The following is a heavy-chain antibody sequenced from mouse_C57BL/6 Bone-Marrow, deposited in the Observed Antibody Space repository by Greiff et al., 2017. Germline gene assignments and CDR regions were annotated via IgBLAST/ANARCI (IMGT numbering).Heavy chain of an antibody. D-gene: IGHD1-2*01. J-gene: IGHJ4*01. Sequence: DVKLVESGGGLVKPGGSLKLSCAASGFTFSSYAMSWVRQTPEKRLEWVATISDGGSYTYYPDNVKGRFTISRDNAKNNLYLQMSHLKSEDTAMYYCAREHYGYAMDYWGQGTSVTVSS. CDR3: AREHYGYAMDY. CDR2: ISDGGSYT. CDR1: GFTFSSYA. V-gene: IGHV5-4*01.